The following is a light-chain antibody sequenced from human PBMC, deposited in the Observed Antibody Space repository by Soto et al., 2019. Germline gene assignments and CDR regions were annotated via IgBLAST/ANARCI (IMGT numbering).Light chain of an antibody. CDR2: AAS. V-gene: IGKV1-12*01. CDR3: RQATSFALS. Sequence: DIQMTQSPSSVSASVGDRVTITCRASQGISSWLAWYQQKPGNDPKLLIYAASSLQSGVPSRFSGSGSGTDFISTLSRQQPEDFAISCCRQATSFALSCVGGTKIEIK. CDR1: QGISSW. J-gene: IGKJ4*01.